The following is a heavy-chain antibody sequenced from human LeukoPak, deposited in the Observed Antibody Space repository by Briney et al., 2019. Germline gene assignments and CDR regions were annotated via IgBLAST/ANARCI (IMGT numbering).Heavy chain of an antibody. V-gene: IGHV4-39*07. CDR1: GGSISSTSYY. Sequence: SETLSLTCTVSGGSISSTSYYWGWIRQPPGKGLEWIASIYYSGSTYDNPSLKSRVTMLVDTSRNQFSLQLSSVTAADTAIYYCARTLGYYDNGPDPDYFDYWGQGTLVTVSS. D-gene: IGHD3-22*01. J-gene: IGHJ4*02. CDR2: IYYSGST. CDR3: ARTLGYYDNGPDPDYFDY.